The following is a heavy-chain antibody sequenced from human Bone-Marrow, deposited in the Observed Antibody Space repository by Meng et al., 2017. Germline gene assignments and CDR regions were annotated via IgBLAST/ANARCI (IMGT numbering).Heavy chain of an antibody. J-gene: IGHJ6*02. D-gene: IGHD3-3*01. CDR2: IKSKTDGGTT. CDR3: TTDQVSDFWSGYHYYYYGMDV. CDR1: GFTFSNAW. V-gene: IGHV3-15*01. Sequence: GGSLRLSCAASGFTFSNAWMSWVRQAPGKGLEWVGRIKSKTDGGTTDYAAPVKGRFTISRDDSKNTLYLKMNSLKTEDTAVYYCTTDQVSDFWSGYHYYYYGMDVWGQGTTVTVSS.